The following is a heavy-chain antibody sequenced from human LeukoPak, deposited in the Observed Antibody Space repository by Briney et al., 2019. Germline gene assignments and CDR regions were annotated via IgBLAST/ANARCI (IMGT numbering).Heavy chain of an antibody. CDR1: GFTFSSYD. V-gene: IGHV3-13*01. J-gene: IGHJ4*02. CDR3: ARDTYSSGWPDYFDY. CDR2: IGTTFNT. Sequence: GGSLRLSCAASGFTFSSYDMHWVRQPTGKGLEWVSTIGTTFNTDYPASVKGRFTVSRDNAKNSLYLQMNSLRADDTAVYYCARDTYSSGWPDYFDYWGQGTLVTVSS. D-gene: IGHD6-19*01.